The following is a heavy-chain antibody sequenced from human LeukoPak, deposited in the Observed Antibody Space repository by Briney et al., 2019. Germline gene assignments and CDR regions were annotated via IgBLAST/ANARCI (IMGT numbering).Heavy chain of an antibody. CDR1: GFTVIDNL. Sequence: PGGSLRLSCAASGFTVIDNLMIWVRQSPGRGLEWLSSGYSGGVTYYADSVKGRFTISRDHSNNSVSLQMTNLRVEDTAIYCCARGAFRISWPGIDYWGQGTLVTVSS. CDR3: ARGAFRISWPGIDY. D-gene: IGHD1-26*01. CDR2: GYSGGVT. V-gene: IGHV3-53*01. J-gene: IGHJ4*02.